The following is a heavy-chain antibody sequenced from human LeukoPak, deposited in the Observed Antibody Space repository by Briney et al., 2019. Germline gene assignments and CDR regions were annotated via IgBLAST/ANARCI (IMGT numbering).Heavy chain of an antibody. V-gene: IGHV4-59*01. CDR1: GGSFSGYY. CDR3: ARGGGLDV. Sequence: SETLSLTCAVYGGSFSGYYWSWIRQSPGKGLQWIGFVYYTGNTIYNPSLKSRVTTSIDTSKSQFSLRLTSVTAADTAVYYCARGGGLDVWGQGATVTVSS. D-gene: IGHD3-16*01. CDR2: VYYTGNT. J-gene: IGHJ6*02.